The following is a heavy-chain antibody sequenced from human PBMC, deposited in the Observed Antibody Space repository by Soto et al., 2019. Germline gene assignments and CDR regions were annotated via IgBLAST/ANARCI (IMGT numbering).Heavy chain of an antibody. J-gene: IGHJ4*02. D-gene: IGHD5-12*01. Sequence: GGTLRLSCAASGFTFSSYAMSWVRQAPGKGLEWVSAISGSGGSTYYADSVKGRFTISRDNSKNTLYLQMNSLRAEDTAVYYCAKEVGYRYQPDYFDYWGQGTLVTAPQ. CDR1: GFTFSSYA. V-gene: IGHV3-23*01. CDR3: AKEVGYRYQPDYFDY. CDR2: ISGSGGST.